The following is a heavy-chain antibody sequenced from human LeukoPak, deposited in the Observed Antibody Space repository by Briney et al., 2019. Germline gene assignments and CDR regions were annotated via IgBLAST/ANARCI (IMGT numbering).Heavy chain of an antibody. V-gene: IGHV1-2*02. CDR1: GYTFTGYY. D-gene: IGHD6-6*01. Sequence: ASVKVSCKASGYTFTGYYMHWVRQAPGQGLAWMGWINPNSGGTNYAQKFQGRVTMTRDTSISTAYMELSRLRSDDTAVYYCARVGSIAARRGWFDPWGQGTLVTVSS. CDR2: INPNSGGT. CDR3: ARVGSIAARRGWFDP. J-gene: IGHJ5*02.